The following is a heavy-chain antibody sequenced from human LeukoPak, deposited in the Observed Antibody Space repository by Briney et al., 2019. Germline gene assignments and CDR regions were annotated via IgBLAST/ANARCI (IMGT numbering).Heavy chain of an antibody. D-gene: IGHD3-22*01. CDR1: GYTFTSYY. J-gene: IGHJ1*01. Sequence: ASVKVSCKASGYTFTSYYMHWVRQAPGQGLEWMEIINPSGGSTSYAQKFQGRVTMTRDTSTSTVYMELSSLRSEDTAVYYCARDPGPNYYDSLYFQHWGQGTLVTVSS. V-gene: IGHV1-46*01. CDR3: ARDPGPNYYDSLYFQH. CDR2: INPSGGST.